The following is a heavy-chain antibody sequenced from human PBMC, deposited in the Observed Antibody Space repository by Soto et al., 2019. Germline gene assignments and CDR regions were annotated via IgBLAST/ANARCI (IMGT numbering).Heavy chain of an antibody. J-gene: IGHJ3*02. CDR1: GFIFSSYA. D-gene: IGHD6-19*01. V-gene: IGHV3-23*01. CDR3: AKTTEGWFSAFEI. CDR2: ISGSGTTA. Sequence: EVQLLESGGGLVQPGGSLRLSCAASGFIFSSYAMSWVRQAPGKGLEWVSAISGSGTTAYYADSVKGRFTFSRDNSKSIMYLQISSLRAEDTAVYYCAKTTEGWFSAFEIWGQGTMVTVSS.